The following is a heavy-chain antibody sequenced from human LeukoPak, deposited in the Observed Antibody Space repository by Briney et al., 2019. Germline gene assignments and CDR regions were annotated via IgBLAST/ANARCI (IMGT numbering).Heavy chain of an antibody. J-gene: IGHJ5*02. Sequence: PGGSLRLSCATSGFTFSDYYMSWIRQAPGKGLEWVSYISGSSSTNYADSVKGRFTISRDNADNSVYLQMDSLRAGDTAVYYCARDRGLGYFDPWGQGTLVTVSS. CDR1: GFTFSDYY. CDR2: ISGSSST. D-gene: IGHD3-10*01. V-gene: IGHV3-11*06. CDR3: ARDRGLGYFDP.